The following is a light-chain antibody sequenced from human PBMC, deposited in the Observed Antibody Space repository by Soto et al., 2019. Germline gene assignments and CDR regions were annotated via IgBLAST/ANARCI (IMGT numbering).Light chain of an antibody. J-gene: IGKJ1*01. CDR1: QTISSW. V-gene: IGKV1-5*03. Sequence: DIQMTQSPSTVSGTVGDRVTITCRASQTISSWLAWYQQKPGKAPKLLIYKASTLKSGVPSRFSGSGSGTEFTLTISSLQPDDFATYYCQHYNFYSEAFGQGTKVDIK. CDR2: KAS. CDR3: QHYNFYSEA.